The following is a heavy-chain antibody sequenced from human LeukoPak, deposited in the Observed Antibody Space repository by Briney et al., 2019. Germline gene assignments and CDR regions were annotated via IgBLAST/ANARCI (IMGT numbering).Heavy chain of an antibody. Sequence: GGSLRLSCAASGFTFDDYGMSWVRQAPGKGLEWVSGINWNGGSTGYADSVKGRFTISRDNAKNSLYLQMNSLRAEDTALYYCARDGGSYGIFYYYYYMDVWGKGTTVTVSS. D-gene: IGHD1-26*01. CDR3: ARDGGSYGIFYYYYYMDV. V-gene: IGHV3-20*04. CDR2: INWNGGST. CDR1: GFTFDDYG. J-gene: IGHJ6*03.